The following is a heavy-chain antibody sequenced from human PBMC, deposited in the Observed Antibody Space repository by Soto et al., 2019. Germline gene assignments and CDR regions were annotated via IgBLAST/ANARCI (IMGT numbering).Heavy chain of an antibody. CDR3: ARAACSSTSCYNYYAYGMDV. CDR2: IHAGNGNT. D-gene: IGHD2-2*01. J-gene: IGHJ6*04. Sequence: ASVKVSCKSSGYTFTTYSMHWVRQAPGQRLEWMGWIHAGNGNTEHSQKFQGRVTITRDTSASTAYSEPGSLRSEDTAVYYCARAACSSTSCYNYYAYGMDVWGKGTAVTVSS. CDR1: GYTFTTYS. V-gene: IGHV1-3*01.